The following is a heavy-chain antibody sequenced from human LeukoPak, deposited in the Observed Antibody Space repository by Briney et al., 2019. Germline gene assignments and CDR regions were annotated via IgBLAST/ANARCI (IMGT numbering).Heavy chain of an antibody. Sequence: SETLSLTCTVSGGSISSYCWSWIRQPPGKGLEWIGYIYYSGSTNYNPSLKSRVTISLDTSKNQISLKLSSVTAADTAVYYCARHTTVVPPHYFDYWGQGTLVTVSS. CDR2: IYYSGST. CDR3: ARHTTVVPPHYFDY. V-gene: IGHV4-59*08. CDR1: GGSISSYC. D-gene: IGHD4-23*01. J-gene: IGHJ4*02.